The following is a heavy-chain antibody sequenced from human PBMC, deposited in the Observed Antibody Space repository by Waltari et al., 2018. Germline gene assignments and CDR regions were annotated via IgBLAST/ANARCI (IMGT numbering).Heavy chain of an antibody. D-gene: IGHD6-6*01. CDR3: AKSPYSSSSAFDY. V-gene: IGHV3-23*03. CDR1: GFTFSSYA. CDR2: IDSGGST. J-gene: IGHJ4*02. Sequence: EVQLLESGGGLVQPGGSLRLSCAASGFTFSSYAMSWVRQAPGKGLEWVSVIDSGGSTYYADSVKGRFTISRDNSKNTLYLQMNSLRAEDTAVYYCAKSPYSSSSAFDYWGQGTLVTVSS.